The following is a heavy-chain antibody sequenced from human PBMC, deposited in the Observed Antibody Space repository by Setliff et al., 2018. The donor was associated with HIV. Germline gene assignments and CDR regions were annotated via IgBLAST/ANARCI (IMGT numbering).Heavy chain of an antibody. CDR2: IYHSGNT. D-gene: IGHD6-19*01. V-gene: IGHV4-39*01. CDR1: GGPITSNTYF. J-gene: IGHJ4*02. CDR3: ARRRGQKATGWYYFDF. Sequence: SSETLSLTCSVSGGPITSNTYFWDWIRQAPGKGLEWIGSIYHSGNTYYNPSLKSRVSISVDTSKRQFSLKLTSVTAGDSALYYCARRRGQKATGWYYFDFWGQGALVTV.